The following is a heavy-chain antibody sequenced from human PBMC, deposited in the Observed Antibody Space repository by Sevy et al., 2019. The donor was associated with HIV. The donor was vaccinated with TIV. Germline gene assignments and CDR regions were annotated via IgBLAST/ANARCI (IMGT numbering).Heavy chain of an antibody. CDR1: GFTFSNAW. Sequence: GGSLRLSCAASGFTFSNAWMSWVRQAPGKGLEWVGRIKSKTDGGTTDYAAPVKGRFTISRDDSKNTLYLQMNSLKTEDTAVYYCTTPLYYVSRDFDYWGQGTLVTVSS. CDR2: IKSKTDGGTT. D-gene: IGHD3-22*01. CDR3: TTPLYYVSRDFDY. J-gene: IGHJ4*02. V-gene: IGHV3-15*01.